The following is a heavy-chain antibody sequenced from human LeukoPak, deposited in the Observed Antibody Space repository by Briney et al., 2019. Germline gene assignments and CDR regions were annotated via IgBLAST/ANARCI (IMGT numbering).Heavy chain of an antibody. V-gene: IGHV1-69*01. CDR2: IIPSSGPA. CDR3: TRGIAAGYFDH. J-gene: IGHJ4*02. Sequence: GTSVKVSCKDSGSTVSNYPVSWVRQAPGQGLEWLGGIIPSSGPADYAQSVRGRLTITADESTSTAYMELSSLRSDDTAVYYCTRGIAAGYFDHWGQGTLVTVSS. CDR1: GSTVSNYP. D-gene: IGHD6-13*01.